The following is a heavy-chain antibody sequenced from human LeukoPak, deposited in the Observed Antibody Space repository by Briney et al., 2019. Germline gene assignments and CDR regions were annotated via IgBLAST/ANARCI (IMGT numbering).Heavy chain of an antibody. CDR3: ARGRGSGHKENWFDP. Sequence: ASVRVSCKASGYTFTTYDINWVRQATGQGLEWMGWMNPNSGNTGYTQKFQGRVTMTRNTSISTAYMGLSSLRSEDTAVYYCARGRGSGHKENWFDPWGQGTLVTVSS. J-gene: IGHJ5*02. CDR2: MNPNSGNT. V-gene: IGHV1-8*01. D-gene: IGHD6-19*01. CDR1: GYTFTTYD.